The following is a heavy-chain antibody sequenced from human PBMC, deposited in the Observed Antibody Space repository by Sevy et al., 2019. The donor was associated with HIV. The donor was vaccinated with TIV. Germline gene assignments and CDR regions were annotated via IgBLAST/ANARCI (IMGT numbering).Heavy chain of an antibody. J-gene: IGHJ4*02. CDR1: GFTFTSDW. D-gene: IGHD1-26*01. V-gene: IGHV3-74*01. CDR2: INSDGESI. CDR3: ARGSRGTFGS. Sequence: GGSLRLSCAASGFTFTSDWMHWVRHPPGKGLVWVSHINSDGESIRYADSVKGRFTTSRYNAKNTLYLQMNNLGAEDTAVYYCARGSRGTFGSWGQGTLITVSS.